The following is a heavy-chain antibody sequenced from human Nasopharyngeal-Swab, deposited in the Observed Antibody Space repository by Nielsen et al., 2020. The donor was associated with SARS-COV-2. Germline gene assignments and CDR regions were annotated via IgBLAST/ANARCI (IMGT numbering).Heavy chain of an antibody. Sequence: GSLRLSCAAPGFTFNNYNFNWVRQAPGKGLEWVSSISSSSSYIYYADSVKGRFTISRDNAKNSLYLQMNSLRAEDTAVYYCARDGLDYDFWSAYFMDVWGQGTTVTVSS. CDR2: ISSSSSYI. CDR3: ARDGLDYDFWSAYFMDV. CDR1: GFTFNNYN. V-gene: IGHV3-21*01. D-gene: IGHD3-3*01. J-gene: IGHJ6*02.